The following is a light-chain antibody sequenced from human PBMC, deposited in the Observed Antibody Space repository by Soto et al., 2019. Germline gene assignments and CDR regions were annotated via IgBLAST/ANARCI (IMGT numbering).Light chain of an antibody. Sequence: ALTQPRSVSGSPGQSVTISCTGTSSDVGGYNYVSWYQQHPGKAPKLMIYDVSKWPSGVPDRFSGSKSGNTASLTISGLQAEDEADYCCSYAGNSLWVFGGGTKLTVL. V-gene: IGLV2-11*01. CDR3: CSYAGNSLWV. CDR2: DVS. CDR1: SSDVGGYNY. J-gene: IGLJ3*02.